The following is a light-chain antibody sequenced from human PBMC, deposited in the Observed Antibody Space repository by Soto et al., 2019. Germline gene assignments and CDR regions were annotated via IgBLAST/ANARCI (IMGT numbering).Light chain of an antibody. CDR1: QSVSSN. V-gene: IGKV3-15*01. CDR3: QQYNTWSET. CDR2: GAS. Sequence: EIVMTQSPATLSVSPGERATLSCRASQSVSSNLAWYQQKHGLAPRLLIYGASSRATGIPARFSGSESGTAYTLTFSSLHSEDFAVYYFQQYNTWSETFCPRTKVEIK. J-gene: IGKJ1*01.